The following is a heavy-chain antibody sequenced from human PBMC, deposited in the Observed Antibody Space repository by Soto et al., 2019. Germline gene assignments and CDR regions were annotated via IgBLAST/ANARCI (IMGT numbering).Heavy chain of an antibody. CDR3: ARSMDYDILTGYSGAEYFQH. CDR1: GGSINSYY. J-gene: IGHJ1*01. Sequence: SVTLSLTCSVSGGSINSYYWSWIRQPPGKGLEWIGYIYSSGSTNYNPSLESRVTISVDTSKNQFSLKLSSVTAADTAVYYCARSMDYDILTGYSGAEYFQHWGQGTLVTVS. V-gene: IGHV4-59*01. D-gene: IGHD3-9*01. CDR2: IYSSGST.